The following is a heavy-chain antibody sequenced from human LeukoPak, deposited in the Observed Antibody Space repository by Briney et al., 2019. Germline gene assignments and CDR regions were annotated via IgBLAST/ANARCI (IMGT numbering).Heavy chain of an antibody. J-gene: IGHJ4*02. CDR3: ARDVYDFWSGYSPPGDY. CDR1: GYTFTSYG. Sequence: ASVKVSCKASGYTFTSYGISWVRQAPGQGLEWMGWISAYNGNTNYAQKLQGRVTMTTDTSTSTAYMELRGLRSDDTAVYYCARDVYDFWSGYSPPGDYWGQGTLVTVSS. V-gene: IGHV1-18*01. D-gene: IGHD3-3*01. CDR2: ISAYNGNT.